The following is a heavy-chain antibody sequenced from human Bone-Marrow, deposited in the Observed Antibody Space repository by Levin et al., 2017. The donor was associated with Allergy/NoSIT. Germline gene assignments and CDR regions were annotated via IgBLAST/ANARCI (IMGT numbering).Heavy chain of an antibody. CDR1: GFSISTSGVA. CDR3: ARRQQSGSTGTCYSHFDH. Sequence: SGPTLVKPTQTLTLTCTFSGFSISTSGVAVGWIRQPPGKALEWLALIYWDDDERYSPSLRSRLSITKDSSKNQVVLAFTNMDPADTATYCCARRQQSGSTGTCYSHFDHWGQGTRVTVSS. V-gene: IGHV2-5*02. CDR2: IYWDDDE. J-gene: IGHJ4*02. D-gene: IGHD2-15*01.